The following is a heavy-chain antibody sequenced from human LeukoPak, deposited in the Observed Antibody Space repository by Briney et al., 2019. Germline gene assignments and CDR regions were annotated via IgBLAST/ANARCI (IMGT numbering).Heavy chain of an antibody. V-gene: IGHV1-2*02. CDR3: ATSYCGGDCSSGWFDP. D-gene: IGHD2-21*02. CDR1: GYTXXGXX. J-gene: IGHJ5*02. Sequence: ASVKVSCKASGYTXXGXXXHXXXXXXGXGXXWXXXXNPNSXGTKYAQKFQGRVTMTRDTSISTAYMELSRLRSDDTAVYYCATSYCGGDCSSGWFDPWGQGTLVTVSS. CDR2: XNPNSXGT.